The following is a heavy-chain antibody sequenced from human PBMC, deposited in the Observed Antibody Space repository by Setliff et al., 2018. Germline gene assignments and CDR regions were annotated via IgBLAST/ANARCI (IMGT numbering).Heavy chain of an antibody. CDR3: ARVDFTMLQGVLGQ. V-gene: IGHV4-39*07. Sequence: KPSETLSLTCTVSGGSISSSSYYWGWIRQPPGKGLEWLGSVYFSGYTYYNPSLSGRVTISIDTSKNQFSLRLTSVTAASTAVYYCARVDFTMLQGVLGQWGQGTLVTVSS. D-gene: IGHD3-10*01. CDR2: VYFSGYT. CDR1: GGSISSSSYY. J-gene: IGHJ1*01.